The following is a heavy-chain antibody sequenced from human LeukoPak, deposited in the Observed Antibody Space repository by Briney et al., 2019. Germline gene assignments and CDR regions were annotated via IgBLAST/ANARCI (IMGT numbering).Heavy chain of an antibody. J-gene: IGHJ4*02. V-gene: IGHV3-33*08. CDR3: SRGGGYSYGYVVY. D-gene: IGHD5-18*01. CDR1: GFTFSSYA. Sequence: GGSLRLSCAASGFTFSSYAMHWVRQAPGKGLEWVAVIWYDGSNEYYADSVKGRFTISRDNSKNTLYLQMNSLRAEDTSVYYCSRGGGYSYGYVVYWGQGTLVTVSS. CDR2: IWYDGSNE.